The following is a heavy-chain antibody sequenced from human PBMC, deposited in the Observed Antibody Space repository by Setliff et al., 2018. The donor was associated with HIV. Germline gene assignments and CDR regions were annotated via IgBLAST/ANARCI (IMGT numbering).Heavy chain of an antibody. J-gene: IGHJ6*02. CDR2: IKNRADNYAT. CDR3: TRVDSSGWEGYFFAMDF. CDR1: GFTFSGSP. Sequence: GGSLRLSCAASGFTFSGSPIHWVRQASGKGLEWLGRIKNRADNYATAYAASVKGRFTISRDDSKDTAYLQMNNLKTEDTAVYYCTRVDSSGWEGYFFAMDFWGQGTTVTVSS. D-gene: IGHD6-19*01. V-gene: IGHV3-73*01.